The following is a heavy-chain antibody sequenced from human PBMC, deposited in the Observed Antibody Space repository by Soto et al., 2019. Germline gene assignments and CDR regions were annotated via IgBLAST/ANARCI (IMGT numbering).Heavy chain of an antibody. D-gene: IGHD3-16*01. CDR2: IYHSGST. V-gene: IGHV4-30-2*01. Sequence: SETLSLTCAVSGVSISSGGYSWSWLRQPPGKGPEWIGYIYHSGSTYYNPSLKSRVTISVDRSKNQFSLKLSSVTAADTAVYFCAREGGESSDGLYYFDSWGQGSLVTVSS. CDR1: GVSISSGGYS. J-gene: IGHJ4*02. CDR3: AREGGESSDGLYYFDS.